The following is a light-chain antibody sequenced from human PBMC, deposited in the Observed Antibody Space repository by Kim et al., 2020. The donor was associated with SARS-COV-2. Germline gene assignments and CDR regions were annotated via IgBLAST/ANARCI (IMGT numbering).Light chain of an antibody. J-gene: IGLJ2*01. CDR3: QTWDTGIQV. Sequence: QLVLTQSPSASASLGASVKLACTLDSGHSNYAIAWHQQQPEKGPRYLMKLNSDGSHTKGDGIPDRFSGSSSGAERYLTISGLQSEDEADYYCQTWDTGIQVFGGGTKVTVL. CDR2: LNSDGSH. CDR1: SGHSNYA. V-gene: IGLV4-69*01.